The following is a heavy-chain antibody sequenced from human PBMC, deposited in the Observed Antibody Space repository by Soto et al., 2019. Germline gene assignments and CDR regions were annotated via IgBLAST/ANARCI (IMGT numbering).Heavy chain of an antibody. CDR2: IYYSGST. CDR1: GGSISSSSYY. Sequence: SETLSLTCTVSGGSISSSSYYWGWIRQPPEKGLEWIGSIYYSGSTYYNPSLKSRVTISVDTSKNQFSLKLSSVTAADTAVYYCARDLNYYYMDVWGKGTTVTVSS. CDR3: ARDLNYYYMDV. J-gene: IGHJ6*03. V-gene: IGHV4-39*07.